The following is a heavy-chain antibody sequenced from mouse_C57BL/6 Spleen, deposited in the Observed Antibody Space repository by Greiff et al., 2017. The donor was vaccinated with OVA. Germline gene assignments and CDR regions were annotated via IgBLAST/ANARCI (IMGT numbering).Heavy chain of an antibody. V-gene: IGHV1-61*01. CDR3: ARDYGSSASEV. D-gene: IGHD1-1*01. CDR2: ISPSDSDT. Sequence: VQLLQPGAELVRPGSSVTLSCKASGYTFTSYWMYWVRQRPGQGLEWIVNISPSDSDTHYNQKFTDTATLTVDKSSSTAYMQLSSLTSEDSAVYYCARDYGSSASEVWGTGTTVTVSA. CDR1: GYTFTSYW. J-gene: IGHJ1*03.